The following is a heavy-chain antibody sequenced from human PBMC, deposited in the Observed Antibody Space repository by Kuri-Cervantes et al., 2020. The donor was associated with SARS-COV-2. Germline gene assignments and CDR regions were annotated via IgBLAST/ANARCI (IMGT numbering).Heavy chain of an antibody. CDR1: GFTFSNAW. D-gene: IGHD3-3*01. V-gene: IGHV3-15*01. CDR2: IKSKTDGGTT. J-gene: IGHJ5*02. Sequence: GGSLRLSCAASGFTFSNAWISWVRQAPGKGLEWVGRIKSKTDGGTTDYAAPVKGRFTISRDDSKNTLYLQMNSLKTEDTAVYYCTTQYYDFWSGSSWFDPWGQGTLVTVSS. CDR3: TTQYYDFWSGSSWFDP.